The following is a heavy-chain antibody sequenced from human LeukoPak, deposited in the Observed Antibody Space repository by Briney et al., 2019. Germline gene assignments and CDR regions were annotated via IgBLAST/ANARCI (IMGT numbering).Heavy chain of an antibody. Sequence: SETLSLTCTVSDDSVNGFSWSWIRQSPGKGLEWIGYIYYSGSTNYNPSLKSRVTMSVDTSKNHLSLKLSSVTTADTAIYYCATYRQVLLPFESWGQGTLVTVSS. V-gene: IGHV4-59*02. CDR2: IYYSGST. D-gene: IGHD2-8*02. J-gene: IGHJ4*02. CDR1: DDSVNGFS. CDR3: ATYRQVLLPFES.